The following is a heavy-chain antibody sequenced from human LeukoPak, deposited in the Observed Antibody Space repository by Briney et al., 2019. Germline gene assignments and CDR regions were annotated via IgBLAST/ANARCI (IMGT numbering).Heavy chain of an antibody. D-gene: IGHD3-16*01. J-gene: IGHJ4*02. CDR2: INPNSGGT. Sequence: ASVKVSCKASGYTFTGYYMHWVRQAPGQGLEWMGWINPNSGGTNYAQKFQGRVTMTWDTSTSTVYMELSSLRSEDTAMHYCAREEEGGIFDYWGQGTLVTVSS. V-gene: IGHV1-2*02. CDR1: GYTFTGYY. CDR3: AREEEGGIFDY.